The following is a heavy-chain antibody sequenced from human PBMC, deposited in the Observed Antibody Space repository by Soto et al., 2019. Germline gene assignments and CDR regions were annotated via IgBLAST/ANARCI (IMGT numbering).Heavy chain of an antibody. CDR1: GGSISSGGYS. D-gene: IGHD6-13*01. Sequence: PSETLSLTCAVSGGSISSGGYSWSWIRQPPGKGLEWIGCMYHSGSTYYNPSLKSRVTISVDTSKNQFSLKLSSVTAADTAVYYCARHQSHSSSYVDPWGQGTLVTVSS. CDR2: MYHSGST. V-gene: IGHV4-30-2*03. CDR3: ARHQSHSSSYVDP. J-gene: IGHJ5*02.